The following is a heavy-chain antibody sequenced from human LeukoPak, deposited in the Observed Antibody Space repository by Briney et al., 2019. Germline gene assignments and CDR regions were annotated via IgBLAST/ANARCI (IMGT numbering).Heavy chain of an antibody. D-gene: IGHD5-12*01. CDR2: LTDSGDAT. CDR1: GFTFSHYA. Sequence: PGGSLRLSCAVSGFTFSHYAMSWVRQAPGTGLECLGSLTDSGDATYYADSVKGRLTISRDNSNSTLYLHISGLRDEDTAVYYCARGYSHNSGGWLDPWGQGTLVTVSS. J-gene: IGHJ5*02. CDR3: ARGYSHNSGGWLDP. V-gene: IGHV3-23*01.